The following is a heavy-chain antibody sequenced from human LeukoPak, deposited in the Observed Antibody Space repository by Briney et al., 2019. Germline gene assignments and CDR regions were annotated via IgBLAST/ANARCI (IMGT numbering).Heavy chain of an antibody. J-gene: IGHJ4*02. Sequence: SQSLSLTSAISGDSVSSTSATWSWIRHSPSRCLEWLGRASYRSKWYIDYAVSVKGRIAINPDTSKNQFSLQLNSVTPEDTAVYFCAGSKSYFDSWGQGTLVTVSS. CDR3: AGSKSYFDS. CDR2: ASYRSKWYI. V-gene: IGHV6-1*01. CDR1: GDSVSSTSAT.